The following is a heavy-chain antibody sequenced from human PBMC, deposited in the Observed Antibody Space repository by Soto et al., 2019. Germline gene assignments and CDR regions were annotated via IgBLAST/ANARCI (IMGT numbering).Heavy chain of an antibody. J-gene: IGHJ4*02. CDR2: ISYDGSKK. D-gene: IGHD3-22*01. Sequence: QVQLVESGGGVVQPGRSLRLSCAASGFTFSTYAMHWVRQAPGKGLEWVAVISYDGSKKYYADSVKGRFTISRDNSKNTLDLQMNSLRTADTAVHYCARELYYYHSSGYLFDYWGQGTLVTVSS. V-gene: IGHV3-30-3*01. CDR3: ARELYYYHSSGYLFDY. CDR1: GFTFSTYA.